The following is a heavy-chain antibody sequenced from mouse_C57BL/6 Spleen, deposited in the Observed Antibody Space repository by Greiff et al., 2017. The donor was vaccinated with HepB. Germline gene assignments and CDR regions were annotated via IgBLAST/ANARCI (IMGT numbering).Heavy chain of an antibody. CDR1: GFTFSDYY. J-gene: IGHJ2*01. V-gene: IGHV5-16*01. CDR3: AREDSSGYDY. D-gene: IGHD3-2*02. Sequence: EVQLVESEGGLVQPGSSMKLSCTASGFTFSDYYMAWVRQVPEKGLEWVANINYDGSSTYYLDSLKSRFIISRDNAKNILYLHMSRLKSEDTATYYCAREDSSGYDYWGQGTTLTVSS. CDR2: INYDGSST.